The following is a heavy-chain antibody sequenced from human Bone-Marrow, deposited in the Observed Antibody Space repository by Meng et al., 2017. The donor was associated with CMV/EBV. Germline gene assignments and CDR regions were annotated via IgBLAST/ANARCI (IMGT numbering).Heavy chain of an antibody. CDR1: CFG. D-gene: IGHD3-3*01. V-gene: IGHV1-18*01. Sequence: CFGISWVRPAPGQGLEWMGWISAYNGNTNYAQKLQGRVTMTTDTSTSTAYMELRSLRSDDTAVYYCARNARITVFGVVPENGWFDPWGQGTLVTVSS. CDR3: ARNARITVFGVVPENGWFDP. J-gene: IGHJ5*02. CDR2: ISAYNGNT.